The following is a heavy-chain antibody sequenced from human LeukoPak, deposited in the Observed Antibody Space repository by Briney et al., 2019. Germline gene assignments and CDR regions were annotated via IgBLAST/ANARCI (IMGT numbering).Heavy chain of an antibody. V-gene: IGHV7-4-1*02. J-gene: IGHJ6*03. CDR3: ARAGLWNPYYYYMDV. CDR1: GYTFTNYA. D-gene: IGHD1-1*01. Sequence: ASVKVSCKASGYTFTNYAMNWVRQAPGQGLEWMGWINTNTGNPTYAQGLTGRFVFSLDTSVSTAYLQISSLKAEDTAVYYCARAGLWNPYYYYMDVWGKGTTVTISS. CDR2: INTNTGNP.